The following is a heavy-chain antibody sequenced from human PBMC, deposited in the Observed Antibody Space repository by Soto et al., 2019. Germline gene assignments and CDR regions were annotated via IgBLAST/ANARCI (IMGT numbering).Heavy chain of an antibody. D-gene: IGHD2-2*01. CDR2: IWYDGSNK. CDR3: ARAPRVVGADYYFDY. V-gene: IGHV3-33*01. CDR1: GFTFSSYA. J-gene: IGHJ4*02. Sequence: GGSLRLSCAASGFTFSSYAMHWVRQAPGKGLEWVAVIWYDGSNKHYADSVKGRLTISRDNSKNTLYLQMNSLRAEDTAVYYCARAPRVVGADYYFDYWGQGTLVTVSS.